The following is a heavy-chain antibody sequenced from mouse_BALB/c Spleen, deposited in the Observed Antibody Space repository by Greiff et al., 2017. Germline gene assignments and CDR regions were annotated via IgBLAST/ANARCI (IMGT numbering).Heavy chain of an antibody. V-gene: IGHV1-67*01. Sequence: VQLQQSGPELVRPGVSVKISCKGSSYTFTDYAMHWVKQSHAKSLEWIGVISTYYGNTNYNQKFKGKATMTVDKSSSTAYMELARLTSEDSAVYYCAREGYYGSMYYFDSWGQGTTLTVSS. D-gene: IGHD1-1*01. CDR3: AREGYYGSMYYFDS. CDR1: SYTFTDYA. J-gene: IGHJ2*01. CDR2: ISTYYGNT.